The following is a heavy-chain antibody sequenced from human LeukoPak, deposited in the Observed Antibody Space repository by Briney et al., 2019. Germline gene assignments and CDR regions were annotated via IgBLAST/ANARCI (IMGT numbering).Heavy chain of an antibody. Sequence: SETLSLTCTVSGGSISSGGYYWSWIRQHPGKGLEWIGYIYYSGSTYYNPPLKSRVTISVDTSKNQFSLKLSSVTAADTAVYYCAAGDTAEEWFDPWGQGTLVTVSS. V-gene: IGHV4-31*03. CDR2: IYYSGST. D-gene: IGHD5-18*01. CDR1: GGSISSGGYY. CDR3: AAGDTAEEWFDP. J-gene: IGHJ5*02.